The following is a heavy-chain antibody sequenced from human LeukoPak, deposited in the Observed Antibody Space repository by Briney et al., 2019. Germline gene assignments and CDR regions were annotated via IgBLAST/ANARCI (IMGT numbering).Heavy chain of an antibody. CDR3: AKDRRQLVMGVGYYYYMDV. CDR1: GVTFSSYG. CDR2: IRYDGSNE. V-gene: IGHV3-33*06. D-gene: IGHD6-6*01. Sequence: GGSLRLSCAASGVTFSSYGMHWVRQAPGKGLEWVAVIRYDGSNENYAVSVKGRFTISRDNSKNTLYLQMHSLRAEDTAVYYCAKDRRQLVMGVGYYYYMDVWGKGTTVTVSS. J-gene: IGHJ6*03.